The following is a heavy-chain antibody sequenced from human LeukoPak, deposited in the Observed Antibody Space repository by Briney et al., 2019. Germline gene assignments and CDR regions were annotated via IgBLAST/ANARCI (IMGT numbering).Heavy chain of an antibody. CDR1: GFTFSSYD. D-gene: IGHD5-24*01. CDR2: IRYDGSNE. V-gene: IGHV3-33*01. Sequence: GRSLRLSRAASGFTFSSYDMHWVRQAPGKGPEWVAIIRYDGSNENYADSVKGRFTISRDNSKKTLYLQMNSLRAEDTAVYYCARSRYNLDYWGQGTLVTVSS. CDR3: ARSRYNLDY. J-gene: IGHJ4*02.